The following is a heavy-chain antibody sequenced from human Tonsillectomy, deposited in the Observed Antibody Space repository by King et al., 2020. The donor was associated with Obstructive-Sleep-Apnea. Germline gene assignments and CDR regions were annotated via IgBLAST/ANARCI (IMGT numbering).Heavy chain of an antibody. J-gene: IGHJ5*02. Sequence: VQLVESGGGLVQPGGSLRLSCAASGFTFSSYNMIWVRQAPGKGLEWISYISSRGSAMFHADSVKGRFTISRDNAKSSLYLQMNSLRAEDTAVYYCARKEETYTNWFDPWGQGTLVTVSS. V-gene: IGHV3-48*03. CDR1: GFTFSSYN. D-gene: IGHD4-11*01. CDR3: ARKEETYTNWFDP. CDR2: ISSRGSAM.